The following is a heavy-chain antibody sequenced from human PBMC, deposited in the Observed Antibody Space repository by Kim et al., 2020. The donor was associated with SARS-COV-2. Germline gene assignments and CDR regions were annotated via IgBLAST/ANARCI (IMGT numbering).Heavy chain of an antibody. Sequence: GGSLRLSCAASGFTFSSYWMSWVRQAPGKGLEWVANIKQDGSEKYYVDSVKGRFTISRDNAKNSLYLQMNSLRAEDTAVYYCARAASSWYLNFYYYYGLDVWGQGTTVTVSS. CDR3: ARAASSWYLNFYYYYGLDV. D-gene: IGHD6-13*01. CDR1: GFTFSSYW. CDR2: IKQDGSEK. V-gene: IGHV3-7*03. J-gene: IGHJ6*02.